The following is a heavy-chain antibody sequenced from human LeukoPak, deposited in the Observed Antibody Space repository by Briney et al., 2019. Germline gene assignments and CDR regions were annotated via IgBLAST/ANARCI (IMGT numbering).Heavy chain of an antibody. CDR3: TRAMTRGYYYDMDV. CDR2: ISPDGSST. J-gene: IGHJ6*02. V-gene: IGHV3-74*01. CDR1: GFTFSSSW. Sequence: PGGSLRLSCTASGFTFSSSWMHWVRQAPGKGLMWVSRISPDGSSTSHADSVQGRFTISRDNAKNTLYLQMNSLRAEDTAVYYCTRAMTRGYYYDMDVRGQGTTVTVSS. D-gene: IGHD3-22*01.